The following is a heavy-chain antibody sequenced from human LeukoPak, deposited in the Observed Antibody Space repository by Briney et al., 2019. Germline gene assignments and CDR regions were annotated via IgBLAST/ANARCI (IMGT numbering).Heavy chain of an antibody. CDR2: ISSSSSYI. CDR3: AKNKGWELPAELDS. Sequence: AGGSLRLSCAASGFTFSSYSMNWVRQAPGKGLEWVSSISSSSSYIYYADSVKGRFTISRDNAKNSLYLQMNSLRAEDTAVYYCAKNKGWELPAELDSWGQGALVIVSS. V-gene: IGHV3-21*01. CDR1: GFTFSSYS. J-gene: IGHJ4*02. D-gene: IGHD2-15*01.